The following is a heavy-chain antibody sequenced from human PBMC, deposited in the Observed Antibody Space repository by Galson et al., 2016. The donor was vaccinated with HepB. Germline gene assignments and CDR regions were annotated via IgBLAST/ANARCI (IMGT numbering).Heavy chain of an antibody. J-gene: IGHJ3*01. CDR3: ARDSSSDSSGRFYDVFDL. CDR2: IHYSGVT. V-gene: IGHV4-59*11. Sequence: ETLSLTCTVSGVSISTHYWSWIRQPPGKGLGWLGYIHYSGVTGSIPSLNSRVTISIDTSKNQLSLKLKSVAAADTAVYYCARDSSSDSSGRFYDVFDLWGQGTMVIVSS. D-gene: IGHD3-22*01. CDR1: GVSISTHY.